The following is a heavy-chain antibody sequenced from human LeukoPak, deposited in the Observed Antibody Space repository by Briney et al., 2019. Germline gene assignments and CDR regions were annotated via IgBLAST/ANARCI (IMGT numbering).Heavy chain of an antibody. CDR3: ATAHSDGWYAWLDP. Sequence: SETLSLTCTVSGGSINSHHWSWIRQPPGKGLEWIGYFHNSGVTNYKSSLKSRVTKSVDTSKNQFSLKLSSVTAADTAVYYCATAHSDGWYAWLDPWGQGTLVTVSS. J-gene: IGHJ5*02. D-gene: IGHD6-19*01. CDR1: GGSINSHH. V-gene: IGHV4-59*08. CDR2: FHNSGVT.